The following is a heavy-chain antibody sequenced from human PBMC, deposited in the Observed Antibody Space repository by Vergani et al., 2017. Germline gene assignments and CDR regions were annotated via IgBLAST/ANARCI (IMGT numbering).Heavy chain of an antibody. D-gene: IGHD2-15*01. CDR3: ARATCSGGSCYRGFEY. CDR2: IIPSLATT. V-gene: IGHV1-69*11. CDR1: GGTFSSYA. Sequence: QVQLVQSGAEVKKPGSSVKVSCKASGGTFSSYALNWVRQAPGQGLEWMGSIIPSLATTIYAQKFQGRVTITAAESTSTAYMELSSLKSEDTAVFYCARATCSGGSCYRGFEYWGQGSLITVSS. J-gene: IGHJ4*02.